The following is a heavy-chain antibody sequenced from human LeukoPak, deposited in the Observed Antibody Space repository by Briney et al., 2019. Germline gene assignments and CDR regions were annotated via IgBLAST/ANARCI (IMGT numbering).Heavy chain of an antibody. D-gene: IGHD2-8*01. V-gene: IGHV4-39*07. CDR1: GGSIRSSYYY. J-gene: IGHJ4*02. Sequence: PSETLSLTCTVSGGSIRSSYYYWGWIRQPPGKGLEWIGEINHSGSTNYNPSFKSRVTISVDTSKNQFSLKLSSVTAADTAVYYCARGKWLGYWGQGTLVTVSS. CDR2: INHSGST. CDR3: ARGKWLGY.